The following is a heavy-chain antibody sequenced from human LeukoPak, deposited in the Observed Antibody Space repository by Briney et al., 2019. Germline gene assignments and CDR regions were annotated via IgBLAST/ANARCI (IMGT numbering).Heavy chain of an antibody. Sequence: PSETLSLTCTVSGGSISSSSYYWGWIRQPPGKGLEWIGSIYYSGSTYYNPSLKSLVTISVDTSKSQFSLKLSSVTAADTAVYYCASRYYGDRDYWGQGTLVTVSS. V-gene: IGHV4-39*01. CDR1: GGSISSSSYY. D-gene: IGHD4-17*01. J-gene: IGHJ4*02. CDR2: IYYSGST. CDR3: ASRYYGDRDY.